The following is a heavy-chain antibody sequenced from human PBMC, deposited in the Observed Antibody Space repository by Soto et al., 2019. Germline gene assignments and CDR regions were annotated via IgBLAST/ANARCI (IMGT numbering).Heavy chain of an antibody. Sequence: PSVKVSCKASGYTFTSYAMHWVRQAPGQRLEWMGWINAGNGNTKYSQKFQGRVTITRDTSASTAYMELSSLRSEDTAVYYCARAWVVVTAPDYWGQGTLVTVSS. CDR3: ARAWVVVTAPDY. CDR2: INAGNGNT. J-gene: IGHJ4*02. V-gene: IGHV1-3*01. D-gene: IGHD2-21*02. CDR1: GYTFTSYA.